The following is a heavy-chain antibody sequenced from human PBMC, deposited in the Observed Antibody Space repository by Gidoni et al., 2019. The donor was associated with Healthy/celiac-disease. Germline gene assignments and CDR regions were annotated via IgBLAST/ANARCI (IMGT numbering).Heavy chain of an antibody. V-gene: IGHV3-30*02. CDR1: GFTFSSYG. CDR2: IRYDGSNK. Sequence: QVQLVESGGGVVQPGGSLRLSCAASGFTFSSYGMHWVRQAPGKGLEWVAFIRYDGSNKYYADSVKGRFTISRDNSKNTLYLQMNSLRAEDTAVYYCAKDNVLRFLEWSYYFDYWGQGTLVTVSS. CDR3: AKDNVLRFLEWSYYFDY. J-gene: IGHJ4*02. D-gene: IGHD3-3*01.